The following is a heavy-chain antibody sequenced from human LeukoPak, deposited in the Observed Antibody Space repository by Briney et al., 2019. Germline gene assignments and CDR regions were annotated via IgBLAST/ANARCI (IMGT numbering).Heavy chain of an antibody. J-gene: IGHJ4*02. CDR1: AASISSNFYY. D-gene: IGHD5-18*01. V-gene: IGHV4-39*01. CDR3: ARLCGHSYGLVDY. Sequence: PSETLSLTCLVSAASISSNFYYWGWIRQPPGKGLEWIGSIYYSGSTHYSPSLKSRVTISVDTSQNQFSLQLSSVTAADTAVYYCARLCGHSYGLVDYWGQGTLVTVSS. CDR2: IYYSGST.